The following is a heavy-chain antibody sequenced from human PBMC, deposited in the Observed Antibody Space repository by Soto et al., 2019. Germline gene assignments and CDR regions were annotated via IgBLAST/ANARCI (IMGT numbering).Heavy chain of an antibody. CDR1: GFTFSSYA. Sequence: GSLRLSCAASGFTFSSYAMNWVRQAPGKGLEWVSVISGSGGSTYYADSVKGRFTISRDNSKNTLYLQMNSLRAEDTAVYYCAKESGMATIWGVFDYWGQGTLVTVSS. CDR3: AKESGMATIWGVFDY. CDR2: ISGSGGST. D-gene: IGHD5-12*01. V-gene: IGHV3-23*01. J-gene: IGHJ4*02.